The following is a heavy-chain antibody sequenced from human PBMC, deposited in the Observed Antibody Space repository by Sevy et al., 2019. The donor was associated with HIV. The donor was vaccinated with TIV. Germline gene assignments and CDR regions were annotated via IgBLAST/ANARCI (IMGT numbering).Heavy chain of an antibody. CDR3: ARDRSHSSSWSIDY. CDR1: GYTFTSYG. D-gene: IGHD6-13*01. Sequence: ASVKVSCKASGYTFTSYGISWVRQAPGQGLEWMGWISAYNGNTNYAQKLQGRVTMTTDTSTSTAHMELRSLRSDDTAVYYCARDRSHSSSWSIDYWGQGTLVTVSS. J-gene: IGHJ4*02. CDR2: ISAYNGNT. V-gene: IGHV1-18*01.